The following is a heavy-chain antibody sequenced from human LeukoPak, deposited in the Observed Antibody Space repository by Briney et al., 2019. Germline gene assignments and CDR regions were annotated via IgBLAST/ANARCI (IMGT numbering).Heavy chain of an antibody. CDR2: ISAYNGNT. V-gene: IGHV1-18*01. CDR3: ARDRIPMVRGVPDVFDI. CDR1: GYTFTSYG. J-gene: IGHJ3*02. D-gene: IGHD3-10*01. Sequence: GASVKVSCKASGYTFTSYGISWVRQAPGQGLEWMGWISAYNGNTNYAQKLQGRVTTTTDTSTSTVYMELRSLRSDDTAVYYCARDRIPMVRGVPDVFDIWGQGTMVTVSS.